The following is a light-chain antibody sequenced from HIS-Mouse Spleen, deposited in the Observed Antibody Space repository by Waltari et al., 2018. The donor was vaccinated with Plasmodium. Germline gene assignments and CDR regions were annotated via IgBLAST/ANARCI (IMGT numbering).Light chain of an antibody. CDR1: QRLLHSNGNNY. Sequence: DIVMTQSPLSLPVTPGEPASISCRSMQRLLHSNGNNYLDWYLQKPGQSPQLLIYLGSNRASGVPDRFSGSGSGTDFTLKISRVEAEDVGVYYCMQALQTPITFGQGTRLEIK. CDR3: MQALQTPIT. V-gene: IGKV2-28*01. J-gene: IGKJ5*01. CDR2: LGS.